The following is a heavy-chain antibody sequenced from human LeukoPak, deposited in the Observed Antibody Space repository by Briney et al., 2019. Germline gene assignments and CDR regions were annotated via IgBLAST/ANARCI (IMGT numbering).Heavy chain of an antibody. CDR3: ARGRVSSNY. D-gene: IGHD2-8*01. CDR2: IYYSGDT. Sequence: KPSETLSLTCAVSGVSISSDHWSWIRQPPGKGLEWIGYIYYSGDTNYNPSLKSRVTIIADTPKNQLSLKLSSVTAADTAVYYCARGRVSSNYWGQGTLVTVSS. V-gene: IGHV4-59*01. J-gene: IGHJ4*02. CDR1: GVSISSDH.